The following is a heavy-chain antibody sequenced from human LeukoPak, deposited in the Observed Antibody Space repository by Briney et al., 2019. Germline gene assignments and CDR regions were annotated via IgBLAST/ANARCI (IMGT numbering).Heavy chain of an antibody. J-gene: IGHJ4*02. V-gene: IGHV1-3*03. Sequence: GASVKVSCKASGYTFTNYAILWVRQAPGQRLEWMGWINAGNGNTKYSQEFQGRVTITRDTSASTAYMELNSLRPEDTAVYYCAREIPYSIGYYPLFDSWGQGTLVIVSS. CDR3: AREIPYSIGYYPLFDS. D-gene: IGHD6-19*01. CDR1: GYTFTNYA. CDR2: INAGNGNT.